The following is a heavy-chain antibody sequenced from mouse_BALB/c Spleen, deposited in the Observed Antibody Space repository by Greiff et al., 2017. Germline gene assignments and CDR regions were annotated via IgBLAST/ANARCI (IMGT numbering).Heavy chain of an antibody. CDR1: GYSFTSYW. CDR2: IYPGNSDT. V-gene: IGHV1-5*01. D-gene: IGHD2-14*01. CDR3: TRCKIHRYDGRAFDY. Sequence: VQLQQSGTVLARPGASVKMSCKASGYSFTSYWMHWVKQRPGQGLEWIGAIYPGNSDTSYNQKFKGKAKLTAVTSASTAYMELSSLTNEDSAVYYCTRCKIHRYDGRAFDYWGQGTTLTVSS. J-gene: IGHJ2*01.